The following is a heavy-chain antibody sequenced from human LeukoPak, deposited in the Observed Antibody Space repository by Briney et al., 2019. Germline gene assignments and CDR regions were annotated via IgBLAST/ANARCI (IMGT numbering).Heavy chain of an antibody. Sequence: PGGSLRLSCAASGFTFSSYAMSWVRQAPGNGLEWVSAISGSGGSTYYADSVKGRFTISRDNSKNTLYLQMNSLRAEDTAVYYCAKGSVGVKYYYDSSGSYYFDYWGQGTLVTVSS. CDR2: ISGSGGST. D-gene: IGHD3-22*01. CDR3: AKGSVGVKYYYDSSGSYYFDY. J-gene: IGHJ4*02. V-gene: IGHV3-23*01. CDR1: GFTFSSYA.